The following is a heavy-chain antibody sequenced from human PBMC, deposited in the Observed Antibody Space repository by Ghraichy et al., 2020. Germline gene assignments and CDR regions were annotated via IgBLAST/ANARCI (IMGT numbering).Heavy chain of an antibody. Sequence: GESLNISCAASGFTFSSYSMNWVRQAPGKGLEWVSSISSSSSYIYYADSVKGRFTISRDNAKNSLYLQMNSLRAEDTAVYYCARDPSGYLNLYYYYYMDVWGKGTTVTVSS. V-gene: IGHV3-21*01. J-gene: IGHJ6*03. CDR3: ARDPSGYLNLYYYYYMDV. D-gene: IGHD3-22*01. CDR2: ISSSSSYI. CDR1: GFTFSSYS.